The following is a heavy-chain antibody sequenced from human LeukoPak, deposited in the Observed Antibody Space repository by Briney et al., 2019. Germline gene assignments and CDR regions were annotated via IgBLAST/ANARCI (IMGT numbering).Heavy chain of an antibody. CDR1: GYPFTGYY. J-gene: IGHJ4*02. Sequence: ASVKVSCKASGYPFTGYYMHWVRQAPGQGLEWMGWINPNSGGTNYAQKFQGRVTMTRDTSISTAYMELSRLRSDDTAVYYCARDLGDDYYDSSGYYYWGQGTLVTVSS. V-gene: IGHV1-2*02. CDR2: INPNSGGT. D-gene: IGHD3-22*01. CDR3: ARDLGDDYYDSSGYYY.